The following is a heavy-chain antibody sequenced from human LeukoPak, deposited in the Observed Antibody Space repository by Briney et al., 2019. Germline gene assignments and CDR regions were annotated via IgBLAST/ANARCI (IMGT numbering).Heavy chain of an antibody. CDR1: GYRFTSYW. CDR2: IYPGDSDT. Sequence: GDSLKISCKGSGYRFTSYWIAWVRQMPGKGLEWMGIIYPGDSDTRYSPSFQGQVTISADKSISTAYLQWNTLKASDTAMYYCARHGPLGDYNWFDPWGQGTLVTVSS. V-gene: IGHV5-51*01. CDR3: ARHGPLGDYNWFDP. D-gene: IGHD4-17*01. J-gene: IGHJ5*02.